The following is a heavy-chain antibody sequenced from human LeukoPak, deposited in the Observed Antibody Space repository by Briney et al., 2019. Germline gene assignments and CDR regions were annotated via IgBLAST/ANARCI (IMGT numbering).Heavy chain of an antibody. D-gene: IGHD3-22*01. CDR1: GGTFSSYA. CDR3: ARAPPYYYDSSGYFDY. Sequence: EASVKVSCKASGGTFSSYAISWVRQAPGQGLEWMGGIIPIFGTANYAQKFQGRVTITADESTSTAYMELSSLRSEDTAVYYCARAPPYYYDSSGYFDYWGQGTLVTVSS. CDR2: IIPIFGTA. J-gene: IGHJ4*02. V-gene: IGHV1-69*13.